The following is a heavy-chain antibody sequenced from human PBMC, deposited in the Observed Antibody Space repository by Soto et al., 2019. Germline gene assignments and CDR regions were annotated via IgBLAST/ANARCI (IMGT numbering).Heavy chain of an antibody. CDR2: IIPILGIA. V-gene: IGHV1-69*02. D-gene: IGHD3-22*01. J-gene: IGHJ4*02. CDR1: GGTFSSYT. CDR3: ASRYDSSDY. Sequence: QVQLVQSGAEVKKPGSSVKVSCKASGGTFSSYTISWVRQAPGQGLEWMGRIIPILGIANYAQKFQGRVTITADKSTSAAYMELSSLRSGDTAVYYCASRYDSSDYWGQGTLVTVSS.